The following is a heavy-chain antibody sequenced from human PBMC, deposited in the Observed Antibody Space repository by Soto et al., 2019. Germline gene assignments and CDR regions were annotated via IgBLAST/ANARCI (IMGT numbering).Heavy chain of an antibody. CDR1: GFTLTSAD. CDR3: AADWSNRPFDF. J-gene: IGHJ4*02. CDR2: IVGGSGSI. Sequence: QMQLMQSGPEVKKPGTSVKVSCKASGFTLTSADVQWVRQTRGQRLEWIGWIVGGSGSINYAQQFQGRLAITRDMSTSTVYMELSSLRSEDTAVYYCAADWSNRPFDFWGQGTLVTVSS. D-gene: IGHD3-3*01. V-gene: IGHV1-58*01.